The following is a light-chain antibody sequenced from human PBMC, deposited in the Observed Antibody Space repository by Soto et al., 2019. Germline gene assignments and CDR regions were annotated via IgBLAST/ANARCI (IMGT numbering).Light chain of an antibody. CDR2: AAS. V-gene: IGKV1-39*01. J-gene: IGKJ2*01. Sequence: DIQMTQAPFSLSASVGDRVTITWRASNSISNYLNWYQQRPVKAPKLRIYAASNLQSGVPSRFSGSGSVTDFTITVNRLQPEDFATYYSQQRYSAPRTFGQGTKLDIK. CDR3: QQRYSAPRT. CDR1: NSISNY.